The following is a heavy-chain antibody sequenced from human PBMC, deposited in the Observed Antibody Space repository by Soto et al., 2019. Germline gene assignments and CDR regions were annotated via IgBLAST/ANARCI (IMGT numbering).Heavy chain of an antibody. D-gene: IGHD3-10*01. CDR3: ARDQLWFGEHEVGMDV. V-gene: IGHV3-30-3*01. CDR2: ISYDGSNK. Sequence: QVQLVESGGGVVQPGRSLRLSCAASGFTFSSYAMHWVRQAPGKGLEWVAVISYDGSNKYYADSVKGRFTISRDNSKNTLYLQMNSLRAEDTAVYYCARDQLWFGEHEVGMDVWGQGTTVTVSS. CDR1: GFTFSSYA. J-gene: IGHJ6*02.